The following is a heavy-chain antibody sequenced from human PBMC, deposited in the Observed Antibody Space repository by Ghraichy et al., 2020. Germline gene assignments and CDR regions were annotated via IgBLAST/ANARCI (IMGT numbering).Heavy chain of an antibody. V-gene: IGHV4-59*01. CDR1: GGSISSYY. J-gene: IGHJ4*02. D-gene: IGHD5-18*01. CDR3: ARVGTRGYSLDY. Sequence: SETLSLTCTVSGGSISSYYWSWIRQPPGKGLEWIGYIYYSGSTNYNPSLKSRVTISVDTSKNQFSLKLSSVTAADTAVYYCARVGTRGYSLDYWGQGTLVTVSS. CDR2: IYYSGST.